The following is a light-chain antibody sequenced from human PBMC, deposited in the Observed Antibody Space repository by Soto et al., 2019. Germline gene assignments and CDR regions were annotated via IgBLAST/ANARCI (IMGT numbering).Light chain of an antibody. Sequence: EIVMTQSPSTLSVSPGERATLSCRASQSVSSNLAWYQQKPGQAPRLLSYDASSRATGIPDRFSGGGSGTDFTLTISRLEPEDFAVYYCQQFSSYPLTFGGRTKVDIK. J-gene: IGKJ4*01. CDR1: QSVSSN. CDR2: DAS. CDR3: QQFSSYPLT. V-gene: IGKV3-20*01.